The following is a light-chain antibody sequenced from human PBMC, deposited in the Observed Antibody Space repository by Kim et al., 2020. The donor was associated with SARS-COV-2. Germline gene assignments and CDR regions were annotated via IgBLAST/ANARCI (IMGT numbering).Light chain of an antibody. CDR1: QSVSNN. J-gene: IGKJ2*01. CDR3: HQYNDWPPGDT. Sequence: SPGERAPLTRRASQSVSNNLAWYQLKPGQAPRLLIYGASTRATGIPARFSGSGSGTDFTLTVSSLQSEDFAVYYCHQYNDWPPGDTFGQGTKLEI. V-gene: IGKV3-15*01. CDR2: GAS.